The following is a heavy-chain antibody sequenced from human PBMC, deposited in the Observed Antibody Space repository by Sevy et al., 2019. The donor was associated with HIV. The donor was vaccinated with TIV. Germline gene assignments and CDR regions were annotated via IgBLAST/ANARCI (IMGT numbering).Heavy chain of an antibody. D-gene: IGHD3-22*01. J-gene: IGHJ4*02. CDR2: MYDSGSS. CDR1: GGSISGHY. CDR3: ARGGALTYYDTSGFQNYFDS. V-gene: IGHV4-59*11. Sequence: SKTLSLTCTVSGGSISGHYWGWIRQSPGKGLEWIAYMYDSGSSNYNTSLRSRVTISVDTSKNQISLRLSSVTAADTAVYYCARGGALTYYDTSGFQNYFDSWGPGNLVTVSS.